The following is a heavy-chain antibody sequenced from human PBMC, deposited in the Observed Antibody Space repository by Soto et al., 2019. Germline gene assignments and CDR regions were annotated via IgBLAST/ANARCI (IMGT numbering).Heavy chain of an antibody. CDR1: GFSLSDLF. CDR2: TKDKAYSYTT. J-gene: IGHJ4*02. D-gene: IGHD3-10*01. Sequence: EVQLVESGGDLVQPGGSLRLSCAASGFSLSDLFIDWVRQAPGKGLEWVGRTKDKAYSYTTEYAASMKGRFTISRDESRKSLYLQMSSRKPEDTAVYYCASIRGVFGYWGQGTVVTVSS. CDR3: ASIRGVFGY. V-gene: IGHV3-72*01.